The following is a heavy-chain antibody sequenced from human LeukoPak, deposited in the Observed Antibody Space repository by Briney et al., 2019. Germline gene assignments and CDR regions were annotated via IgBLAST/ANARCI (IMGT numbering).Heavy chain of an antibody. CDR1: GGSISSGSYY. Sequence: PSQTLSLTCTVSGGSISSGSYYWSWIRQPAGKGLEWIGRIYTSGSTNYNPSLKSRVTMSVDTSKNQFSLKLSSVTAADTAVYYCARVGDASRWFDPWGQGTLVTVSS. CDR3: ARVGDASRWFDP. D-gene: IGHD2-21*02. CDR2: IYTSGST. J-gene: IGHJ5*02. V-gene: IGHV4-61*02.